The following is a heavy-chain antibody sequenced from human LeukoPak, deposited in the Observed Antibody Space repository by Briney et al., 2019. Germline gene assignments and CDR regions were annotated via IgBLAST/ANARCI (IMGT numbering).Heavy chain of an antibody. J-gene: IGHJ3*01. Sequence: GESLKISCKGSGYRFSMSWIAWVRQMPGKGLEWMGIVLPGDSDTRYSPSFRGQATISADKSINTAHVQWSSLKASDTAMYYCATLRGDAALIAGSDAFDFWGQGTMVTVSS. CDR3: ATLRGDAALIAGSDAFDF. D-gene: IGHD5-18*01. V-gene: IGHV5-51*01. CDR2: VLPGDSDT. CDR1: GYRFSMSW.